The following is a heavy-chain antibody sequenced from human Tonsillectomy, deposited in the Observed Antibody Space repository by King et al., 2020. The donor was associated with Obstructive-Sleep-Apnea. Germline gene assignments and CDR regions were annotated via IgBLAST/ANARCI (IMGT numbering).Heavy chain of an antibody. CDR3: ASSVVLAATYAFDI. V-gene: IGHV4-39*07. D-gene: IGHD2-15*01. CDR1: GGSISTSSYY. Sequence: QLQESGPGLVKPSETLSLTCTVSGGSISTSSYYWGWIRQPPGKGLEWIGSIYYSGTTYYNPSLKSRVTISIDTSKNKFSLKLNSMTAADTAVYYCASSVVLAATYAFDIWGQGTMVTVSS. CDR2: IYYSGTT. J-gene: IGHJ3*02.